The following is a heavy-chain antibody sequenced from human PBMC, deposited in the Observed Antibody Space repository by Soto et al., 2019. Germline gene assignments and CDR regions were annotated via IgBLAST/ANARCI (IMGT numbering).Heavy chain of an antibody. D-gene: IGHD5-12*01. CDR1: GYTFTSYY. Sequence: QVQLVQSGAEVKKPGASVKVSCKASGYTFTSYYMHWVRQAPGQGLEWMGIINPTGGSTTYAQKFQGRVTMTGDTSTSTVYMELSSLRSEDTAVYYCARGDIVAIFGLDVWGQGTTVTVSS. V-gene: IGHV1-46*01. J-gene: IGHJ6*02. CDR3: ARGDIVAIFGLDV. CDR2: INPTGGST.